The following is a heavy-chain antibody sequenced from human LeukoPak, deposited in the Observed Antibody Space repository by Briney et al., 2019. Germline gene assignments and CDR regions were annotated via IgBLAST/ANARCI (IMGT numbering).Heavy chain of an antibody. Sequence: GGSLRLSCAASGFTFSSYGMHWVRQAPGKGLEWVAVISYDGSNKYYADSVKGRFTISRDKSKNTLYLQMNSLRAEDTAVYYCAKEVGGSPPFDIWGQGTMVTVSS. CDR1: GFTFSSYG. CDR2: ISYDGSNK. CDR3: AKEVGGSPPFDI. J-gene: IGHJ3*02. V-gene: IGHV3-30*18. D-gene: IGHD1-26*01.